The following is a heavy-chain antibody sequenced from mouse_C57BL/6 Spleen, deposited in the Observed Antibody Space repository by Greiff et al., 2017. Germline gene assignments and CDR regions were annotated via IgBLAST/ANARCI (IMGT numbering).Heavy chain of an antibody. CDR3: ARDDYVIPFAY. CDR2: IYPRSGNT. D-gene: IGHD2-13*01. J-gene: IGHJ3*01. Sequence: VQLQQSGAELVRPGASVKLSCKASGYTFTSYGLSWVKQRTGQGLEWIGEIYPRSGNTYYNENFKVKATLTADKSSSIAYMELRSLTSEDSAVYFCARDDYVIPFAYWGQGTLVTVSA. V-gene: IGHV1-81*01. CDR1: GYTFTSYG.